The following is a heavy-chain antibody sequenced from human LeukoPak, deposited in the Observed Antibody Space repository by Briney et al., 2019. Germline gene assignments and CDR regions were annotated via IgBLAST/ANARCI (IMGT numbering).Heavy chain of an antibody. V-gene: IGHV3-48*04. CDR2: ISSSSSTI. D-gene: IGHD3-9*01. CDR1: GFTFSSYS. CDR3: ARGPHFDLRYFDWYNS. Sequence: GGSLRLSCAASGFTFSSYSMNWVRQAPGKGLEWVSYISSSSSTIYYADSVKGRFTISRDNAKNSLYLQMNSLRAEDTAVYYCARGPHFDLRYFDWYNSWGQGTLVTVSS. J-gene: IGHJ4*02.